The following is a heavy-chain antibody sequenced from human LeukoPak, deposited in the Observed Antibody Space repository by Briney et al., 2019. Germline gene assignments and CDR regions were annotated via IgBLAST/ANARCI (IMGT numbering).Heavy chain of an antibody. Sequence: GGSLRLSCAASGFTFSSYAMSWVRQAPGKGLEWVSAISGSGGSTYYADSVKGRFTISRDNSKNTLYLQMNSLRAEDTAVYYCARLYSSTWENYFDYWGQGTLVTVSS. CDR1: GFTFSSYA. CDR2: ISGSGGST. J-gene: IGHJ4*02. CDR3: ARLYSSTWENYFDY. V-gene: IGHV3-23*01. D-gene: IGHD6-13*01.